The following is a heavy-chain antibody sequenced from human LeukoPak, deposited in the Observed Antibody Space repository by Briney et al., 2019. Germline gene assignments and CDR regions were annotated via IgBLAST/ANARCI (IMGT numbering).Heavy chain of an antibody. CDR1: GGSISSSSYY. CDR2: INHSGST. Sequence: SETLSLTCTVSGGSISSSSYYWGWIRQPPGKGLEWIGEINHSGSTNYNPSLKSRVTISVDTSKNQFSLKLSSVTAADTAVYYCARGLSSGWYGWFDPWGQGTLVTVSS. V-gene: IGHV4-39*07. J-gene: IGHJ5*02. D-gene: IGHD6-19*01. CDR3: ARGLSSGWYGWFDP.